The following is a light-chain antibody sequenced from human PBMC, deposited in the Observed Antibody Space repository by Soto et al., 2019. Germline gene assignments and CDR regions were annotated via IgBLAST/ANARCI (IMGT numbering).Light chain of an antibody. Sequence: DIQMTQSPSTLSASVGDRVTITGRASQSISGWLAWYQRKPGKAPKLLIYRASSLESGVPSRFSGSGSGTGFTLTISSLQPDDFATYYCQQYDSYPWTFGQGTKVEVK. CDR3: QQYDSYPWT. V-gene: IGKV1-5*03. CDR1: QSISGW. J-gene: IGKJ1*01. CDR2: RAS.